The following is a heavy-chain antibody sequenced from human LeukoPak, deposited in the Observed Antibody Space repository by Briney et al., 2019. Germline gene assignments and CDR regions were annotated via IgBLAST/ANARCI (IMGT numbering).Heavy chain of an antibody. Sequence: PGGSLRLSCAASGFTFSSYAMSWVRQAPGKGLEWVSAISGSGGSTYYADSVKGRFTISRDNSKNTLYLQMNSLRADDTAIYYCAKGLERRGYYFDYWGQGTLVTVSS. CDR1: GFTFSSYA. J-gene: IGHJ4*02. V-gene: IGHV3-23*01. CDR2: ISGSGGST. D-gene: IGHD1-1*01. CDR3: AKGLERRGYYFDY.